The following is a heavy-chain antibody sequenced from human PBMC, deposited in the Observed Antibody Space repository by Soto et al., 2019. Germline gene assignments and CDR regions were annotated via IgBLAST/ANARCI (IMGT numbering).Heavy chain of an antibody. CDR2: IIPIFGTA. V-gene: IGHV1-69*01. CDR3: AGSFKYGSGTFDALDV. CDR1: GGTSSDYA. D-gene: IGHD3-10*01. Sequence: QVLLVQSGTEAKKPGSSVKVSCQASGGTSSDYALTWVRQAPGQGLEWMGGIIPIFGTANYAQRFQGRVSITADESSSTAYMELSSLKCEDSAVYYCAGSFKYGSGTFDALDVWGHGTMVMVSS. J-gene: IGHJ3*01.